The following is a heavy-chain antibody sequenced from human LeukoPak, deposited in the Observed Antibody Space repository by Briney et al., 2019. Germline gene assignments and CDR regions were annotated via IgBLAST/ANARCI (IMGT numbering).Heavy chain of an antibody. J-gene: IGHJ3*01. CDR2: ISYDGSNK. V-gene: IGHV3-30*18. Sequence: GGSLRLSCAASGFTFSTYGMHWVRQAPGKGLEWVAVISYDGSNKYYADSVKGRFTISRDNSKNTLYLQMNSLRAEDTAVYYCAKEPTTASFDVWGQGTMVTVSS. CDR3: AKEPTTASFDV. D-gene: IGHD4-17*01. CDR1: GFTFSTYG.